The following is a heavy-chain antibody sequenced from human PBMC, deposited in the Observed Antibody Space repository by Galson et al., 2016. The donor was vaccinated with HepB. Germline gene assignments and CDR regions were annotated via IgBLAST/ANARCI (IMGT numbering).Heavy chain of an antibody. CDR2: IIPVFVTA. Sequence: SVKVSCKASGGTFSSYAISWVRQAPGQGLEWMGGIIPVFVTANYAQKFQGRVTISADKSTSTASMEVSSLRSEDTAVYYCARSRETAELDYFDYWGQGTLVTVSS. CDR1: GGTFSSYA. D-gene: IGHD6-13*01. V-gene: IGHV1-69*06. CDR3: ARSRETAELDYFDY. J-gene: IGHJ4*02.